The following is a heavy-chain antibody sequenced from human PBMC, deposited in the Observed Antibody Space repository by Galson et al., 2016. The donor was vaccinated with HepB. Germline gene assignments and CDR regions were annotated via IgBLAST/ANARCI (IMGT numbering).Heavy chain of an antibody. CDR1: GYTFIDYY. J-gene: IGHJ4*02. CDR2: INPISGDT. D-gene: IGHD1-26*01. CDR3: GRVPQYSGSYYRLDY. V-gene: IGHV1-2*02. Sequence: SVKVPCKASGYTFIDYYLHWVRQAPGQGLEWMGWINPISGDTSYAQKFQGRITMTRDTSISTVYMELNRLRSDDTAMFFCGRVPQYSGSYYRLDYWGQGTLVTVSS.